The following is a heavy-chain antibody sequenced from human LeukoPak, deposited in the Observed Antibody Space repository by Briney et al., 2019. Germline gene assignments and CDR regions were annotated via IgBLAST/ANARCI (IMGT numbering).Heavy chain of an antibody. V-gene: IGHV3-53*01. CDR1: GFTVSSNS. J-gene: IGHJ4*02. Sequence: GGSLRLSCTVSGFTVSSNSMSWVRQAPGKGLEWVSFIYSAGSTHYSDSVKGRFTISIDNSKNTLFLQMNSLRPEDTAIYYCAKLFESGTYNNFFHYWGQGTLVTVSS. CDR3: AKLFESGTYNNFFHY. D-gene: IGHD3-10*01. CDR2: IYSAGST.